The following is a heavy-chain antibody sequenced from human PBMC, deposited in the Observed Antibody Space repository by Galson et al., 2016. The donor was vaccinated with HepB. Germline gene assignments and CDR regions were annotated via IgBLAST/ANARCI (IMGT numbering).Heavy chain of an antibody. CDR3: AKDRDGDYDYGMDV. V-gene: IGHV3-30*18. D-gene: IGHD4-17*01. J-gene: IGHJ6*02. CDR1: GFTFSNFD. Sequence: SLRLSCAASGFTFSNFDIHWVRQAPGKGLEWVALISSDATKQFPADSVKGRFSVSRDNSRNTLFLQMNSLRVDDTAVYYCAKDRDGDYDYGMDVWGPGSQVTVSS. CDR2: ISSDATKQ.